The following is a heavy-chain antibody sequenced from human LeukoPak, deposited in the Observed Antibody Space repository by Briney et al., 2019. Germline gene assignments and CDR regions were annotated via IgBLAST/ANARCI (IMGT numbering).Heavy chain of an antibody. CDR2: IYPGDSDT. J-gene: IGHJ5*02. V-gene: IGHV5-51*01. Sequence: RGESLKISCKGSGYSFISYWIGWVRQMPGKGLEWMGIIYPGDSDTRYSPSFQGQVTISADKSISTAYLQWSSLKASDTAMYYCARAEGSYRNWFDPWGQGTLVTVSS. CDR3: ARAEGSYRNWFDP. CDR1: GYSFISYW. D-gene: IGHD3-10*01.